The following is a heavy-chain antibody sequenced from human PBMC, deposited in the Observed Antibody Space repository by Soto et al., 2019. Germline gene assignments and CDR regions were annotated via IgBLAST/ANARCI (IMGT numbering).Heavy chain of an antibody. Sequence: EVQLVESGGGLVQPGGSLRLSCAASGFTVSSNYMTWVRQAPGKGLEWVSFISSGGNTYYADSVKGRFTISRHNSKNTLYLQMNSLRTEDTAVYYCARVFKGMTGSYLNSWGQGTLVTVSS. CDR1: GFTVSSNY. V-gene: IGHV3-53*04. J-gene: IGHJ4*02. CDR3: ARVFKGMTGSYLNS. D-gene: IGHD3-9*01. CDR2: ISSGGNT.